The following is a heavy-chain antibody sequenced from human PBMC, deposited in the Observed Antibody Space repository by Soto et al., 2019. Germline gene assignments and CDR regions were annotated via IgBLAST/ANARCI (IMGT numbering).Heavy chain of an antibody. CDR2: INAGNGNT. CDR1: GYTFTSYA. V-gene: IGHV1-3*05. Sequence: QVQLVQSGAEEKKPGASVKVSCKASGYTFTSYAMHWVRQAPGQRLEWMGWINAGNGNTKYSQKFQGRVTITRDTSAGTAYMGLSSLRSEDTAVYYCASARVVVTAPDYWGQGTLVTVSS. J-gene: IGHJ4*02. D-gene: IGHD2-21*02. CDR3: ASARVVVTAPDY.